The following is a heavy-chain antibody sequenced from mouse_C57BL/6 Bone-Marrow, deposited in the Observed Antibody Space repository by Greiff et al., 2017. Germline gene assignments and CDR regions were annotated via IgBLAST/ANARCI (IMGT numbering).Heavy chain of an antibody. Sequence: EVQLVESGGDLVKPGGSLKLSCAASGFTFSSYGMSWVRQTPDKRLEWVATISSGGSYTYYPDSVKGRFTISRDNAKNTLYLQMSSLKSEDTAMYYCARHLFDVWGTGTTVTVSS. V-gene: IGHV5-6*01. CDR3: ARHLFDV. J-gene: IGHJ1*03. CDR2: ISSGGSYT. CDR1: GFTFSSYG.